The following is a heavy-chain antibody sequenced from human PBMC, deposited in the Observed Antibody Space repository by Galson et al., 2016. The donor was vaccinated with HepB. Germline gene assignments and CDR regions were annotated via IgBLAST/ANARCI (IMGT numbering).Heavy chain of an antibody. CDR3: ARQMAVFALYYFDY. D-gene: IGHD5-24*01. V-gene: IGHV1-69*04. CDR1: GGTFSSYA. CDR2: IIPILGIA. Sequence: SVKVSCKASGGTFSSYAISWVRQAPGQGLEWMGRIIPILGIANYAQKFQGRVTITADKSTSTAYMELSSLRSEDTAVYYCARQMAVFALYYFDYWGQGTLVTVSS. J-gene: IGHJ4*02.